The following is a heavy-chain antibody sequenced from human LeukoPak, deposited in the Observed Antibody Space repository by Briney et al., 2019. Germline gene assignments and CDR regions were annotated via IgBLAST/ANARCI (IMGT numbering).Heavy chain of an antibody. V-gene: IGHV1-69*06. J-gene: IGHJ4*02. CDR3: ARSDSSNAGDFDY. CDR2: IIPIFGTA. CDR1: GGTFSSYA. Sequence: ASVKVSCKASGGTFSSYAISWVRQAPGQGLEWMGGIIPIFGTANYAQKFQGSVTITADKSTSTAYMELSSLRSEDTAVYYCARSDSSNAGDFDYWGQGTLVTVSS. D-gene: IGHD6-13*01.